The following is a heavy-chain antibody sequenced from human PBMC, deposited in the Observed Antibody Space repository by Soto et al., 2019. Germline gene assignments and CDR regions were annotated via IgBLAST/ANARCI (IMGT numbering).Heavy chain of an antibody. V-gene: IGHV5-10-1*01. CDR1: GYSFTSYW. CDR3: GAFGEYCSSTSCLESAFDI. D-gene: IGHD2-2*01. Sequence: GESLKISCKGSGYSFTSYWISWVRQMPGKGLEWMGRIDPSDSYTNYSPSFQGHVTISADKSISTAYLQWSSLKASDTAMYYCGAFGEYCSSTSCLESAFDIWGQGTMVTVS. J-gene: IGHJ3*02. CDR2: IDPSDSYT.